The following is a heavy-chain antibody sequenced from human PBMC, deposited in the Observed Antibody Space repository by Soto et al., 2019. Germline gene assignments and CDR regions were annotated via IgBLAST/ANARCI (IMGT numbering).Heavy chain of an antibody. V-gene: IGHV1-18*01. CDR1: GYTLSKYG. CDR2: ISGYNGKT. Sequence: QVQLVQSGAEVKSPGASVKVSCKTSGYTLSKYGFSWVRQAPGQGLEWLGWISGYNGKTTFAQKFQGRVTMTTDTSKATAYMELRSLRSDDTAVYFCARDRYSDFWSGFRFDFWGQGTLVTVSS. J-gene: IGHJ4*02. CDR3: ARDRYSDFWSGFRFDF. D-gene: IGHD3-3*01.